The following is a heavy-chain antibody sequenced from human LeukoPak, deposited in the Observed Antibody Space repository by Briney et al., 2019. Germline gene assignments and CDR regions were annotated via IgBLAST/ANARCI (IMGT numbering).Heavy chain of an antibody. V-gene: IGHV4-4*07. J-gene: IGHJ4*02. CDR1: VGSISSYY. D-gene: IGHD1-26*01. CDR3: ASYTGSGAYYAY. CDR2: IHSSGNT. Sequence: SETLSLTCTVSVGSISSYYWSWIRQPAGKGLEWIGRIHSSGNTNYNPSLMSRVTMSVDTSSNQFSLRLSSVTAADTAVYYCASYTGSGAYYAYWGLGTLVTVSS.